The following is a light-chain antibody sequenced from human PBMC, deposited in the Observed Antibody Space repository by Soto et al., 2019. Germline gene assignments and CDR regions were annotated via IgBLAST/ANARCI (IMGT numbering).Light chain of an antibody. V-gene: IGKV1-27*01. CDR3: QKYNSPPGK. CDR2: DAS. J-gene: IGKJ1*01. Sequence: DIQMTQSPSSLSASVGDRVTITCRASQGISNYLAWYQQKPGKVPQLLIYDASTLQSGVPSRFSGSGSGTDFTLSISSLQPEDVATYYCQKYNSPPGKFGQGTKVEIK. CDR1: QGISNY.